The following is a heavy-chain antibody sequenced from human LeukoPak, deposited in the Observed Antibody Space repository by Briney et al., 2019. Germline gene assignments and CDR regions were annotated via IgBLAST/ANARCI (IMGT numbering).Heavy chain of an antibody. CDR1: GGSISSGDYY. CDR2: IYYSGST. CDR3: AREGTTVTTREWFDP. D-gene: IGHD4-17*01. V-gene: IGHV4-30-4*08. Sequence: SQTLSLTCTVSGGSISSGDYYWSWIRQPPGKGLEWIGDIYYSGSTYYNPSLKSRVTISVDTSKNPSSLKLSSVTAADTAVYYCAREGTTVTTREWFDPWGQGTLVTVSS. J-gene: IGHJ5*02.